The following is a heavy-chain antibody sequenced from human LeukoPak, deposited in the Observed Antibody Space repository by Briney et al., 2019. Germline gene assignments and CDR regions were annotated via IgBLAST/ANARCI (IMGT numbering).Heavy chain of an antibody. V-gene: IGHV3-23*01. CDR2: ISGDGGST. D-gene: IGHD6-19*01. CDR1: GFTFSSYA. J-gene: IGHJ4*02. CDR3: AKSGSRDWDYFEY. Sequence: RGSLRLSCAASGFTFSSYAMNWVRQAPGKGLEWVSTISGDGGSTHYADSVKGRFTISRANSKNRLFLQMNSLRAEDTAVYYCAKSGSRDWDYFEYWGQGTLVTASS.